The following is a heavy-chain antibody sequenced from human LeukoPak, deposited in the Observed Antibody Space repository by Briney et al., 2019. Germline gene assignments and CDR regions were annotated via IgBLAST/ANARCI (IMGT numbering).Heavy chain of an antibody. V-gene: IGHV1-2*02. Sequence: ASVKVSCKASGYTFTGYYMHWVRQAPGQGLEWMGWINPNSGGTNYAQKFQGRVTMTRDTSISTAYMELSRLRSDDTAVYYCARDPVLSFCQVVVIGNDAFDIWGQGTMVTLSS. D-gene: IGHD3-22*01. CDR2: INPNSGGT. CDR1: GYTFTGYY. CDR3: ARDPVLSFCQVVVIGNDAFDI. J-gene: IGHJ3*02.